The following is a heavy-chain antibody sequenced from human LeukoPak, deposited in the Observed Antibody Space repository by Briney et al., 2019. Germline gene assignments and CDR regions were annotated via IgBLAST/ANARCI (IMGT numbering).Heavy chain of an antibody. V-gene: IGHV1-2*02. D-gene: IGHD1-7*01. CDR2: INPNSGGT. J-gene: IGHJ5*02. CDR1: GYTFTGYY. CDR3: ARVRPRWQPTRTNNWFDP. Sequence: GASVKVSCKASGYTFTGYYMHWVRQAPGQGLEWMGWINPNSGGTNYAQKFQGRVTMTRDTSISTAYMELSRLRSDDTAVYYCARVRPRWQPTRTNNWFDPWGQGTLVTVSS.